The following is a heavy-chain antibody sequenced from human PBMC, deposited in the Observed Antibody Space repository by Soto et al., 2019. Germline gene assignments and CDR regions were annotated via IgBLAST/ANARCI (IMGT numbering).Heavy chain of an antibody. CDR3: AKGGTTVTTFYY. CDR2: ISGSGGST. CDR1: GFTFNNYA. J-gene: IGHJ4*02. D-gene: IGHD4-17*01. Sequence: EVQLLESGGGLVQPGGSLRLSCAASGFTFNNYAMCWVRQAPGKGLEWVSSISGSGGSTYYADSVKGRFTISRDNSKNTLYLQMNSLRAEDTAVYYCAKGGTTVTTFYYWGQGTLVTVSS. V-gene: IGHV3-23*01.